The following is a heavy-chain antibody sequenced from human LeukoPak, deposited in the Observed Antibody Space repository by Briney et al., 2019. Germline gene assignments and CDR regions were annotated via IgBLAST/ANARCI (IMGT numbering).Heavy chain of an antibody. J-gene: IGHJ5*02. V-gene: IGHV1-46*01. Sequence: ASVKVSCKASGYTFTSYYMHWVRQAPGPGLELKGPINPTGGSTGYAQKFQGRVTMTRDMSTSTDYMELSSLRSEDTAIYYCARDNSVGDNAWWFDPWGQGTLVTVSS. D-gene: IGHD1-26*01. CDR1: GYTFTSYY. CDR2: INPTGGST. CDR3: ARDNSVGDNAWWFDP.